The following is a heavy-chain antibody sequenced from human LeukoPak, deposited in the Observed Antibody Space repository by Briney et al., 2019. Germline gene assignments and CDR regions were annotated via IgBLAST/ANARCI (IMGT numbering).Heavy chain of an antibody. CDR1: GFTFSSYG. D-gene: IGHD5-18*01. CDR3: ARDGGYSCGSFDY. CDR2: ISSSSSYI. J-gene: IGHJ4*02. Sequence: PGGSLRLSCAASGFTFSSYGMNWVRQAPGKGLEWVSSISSSSSYIYYADSVKGRFTISRDNAKNSLYLQMNSLRAEDTAVYYCARDGGYSCGSFDYWGQGTLVTVSS. V-gene: IGHV3-21*01.